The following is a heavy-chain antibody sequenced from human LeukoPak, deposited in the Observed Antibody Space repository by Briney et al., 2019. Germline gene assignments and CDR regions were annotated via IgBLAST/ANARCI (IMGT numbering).Heavy chain of an antibody. CDR2: ISYDGNNK. CDR1: GFTFSSYD. CDR3: ASQSAFRYSGSYYSDY. D-gene: IGHD1-26*01. Sequence: GGSLRLSCAASGFTFSSYDMHWVRQAPGKGLEWVAVISYDGNNKYYADSVKGRFTISRDNSKKTLYLQMNSLRAEDTAVYYCASQSAFRYSGSYYSDYWGQGTLVTVSS. V-gene: IGHV3-30-3*01. J-gene: IGHJ4*02.